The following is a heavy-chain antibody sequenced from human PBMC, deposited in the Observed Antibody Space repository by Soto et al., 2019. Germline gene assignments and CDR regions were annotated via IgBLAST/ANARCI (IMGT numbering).Heavy chain of an antibody. J-gene: IGHJ4*02. V-gene: IGHV1-69*13. CDR3: ARPAGDYYDSSGYYVFDY. Sequence: SVKVSCKASGGTFSSYAISWVRQAPGQGLEWMGGIIPIFGTANYAQKFQGRVTITADESTSTAYMELSSLRSEDTAVYYCARPAGDYYDSSGYYVFDYWGQGTLVTVS. D-gene: IGHD3-22*01. CDR2: IIPIFGTA. CDR1: GGTFSSYA.